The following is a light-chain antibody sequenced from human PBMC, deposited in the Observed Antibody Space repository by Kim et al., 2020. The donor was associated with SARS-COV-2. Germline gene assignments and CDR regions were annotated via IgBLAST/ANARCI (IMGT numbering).Light chain of an antibody. CDR1: RSVVRGYNY. Sequence: NTLSYTGTRSVVRGYNYVSWYQQHPRKDPKLIIYDVNNRPSVVSMRFSGSKSGNTASLTISGLQAEDEADYYCGSYTRSTTSNVFGTGTKVTVL. CDR2: DVN. V-gene: IGLV2-14*03. CDR3: GSYTRSTTSNV. J-gene: IGLJ1*01.